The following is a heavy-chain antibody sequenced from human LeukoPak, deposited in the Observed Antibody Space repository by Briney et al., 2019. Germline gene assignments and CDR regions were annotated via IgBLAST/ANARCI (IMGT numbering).Heavy chain of an antibody. Sequence: GGSLRLSCAASGFIFSSHTMHWVRQAPGKGLEWVALISKDGTNDYYADSVKGRFTISRDNSKNTLYLQMNSLISEDTAVYYCARSTLGTMTRLGDYWGQGTLVTVSS. J-gene: IGHJ4*02. CDR2: ISKDGTND. D-gene: IGHD1-1*01. V-gene: IGHV3-30-3*01. CDR1: GFIFSSHT. CDR3: ARSTLGTMTRLGDY.